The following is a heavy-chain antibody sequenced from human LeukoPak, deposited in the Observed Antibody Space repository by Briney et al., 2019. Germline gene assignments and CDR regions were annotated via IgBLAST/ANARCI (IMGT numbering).Heavy chain of an antibody. D-gene: IGHD4-17*01. Sequence: ASVKVSCKASGYTFTSYYMHWVRQAPGQGLAWMGIINPSGGSTSYAQKFQGRVTMTRDTSTSTVYMELSSLRSEDTAVYYCARDLGGDYAFDYWGQGTLVTVSS. CDR2: INPSGGST. CDR1: GYTFTSYY. J-gene: IGHJ4*02. CDR3: ARDLGGDYAFDY. V-gene: IGHV1-46*01.